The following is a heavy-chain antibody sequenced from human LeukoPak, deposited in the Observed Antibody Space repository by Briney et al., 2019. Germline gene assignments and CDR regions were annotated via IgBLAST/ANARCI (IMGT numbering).Heavy chain of an antibody. CDR2: IYSGGTT. V-gene: IGHV3-66*01. D-gene: IGHD3-3*01. J-gene: IGHJ6*01. CDR3: GREFLPLEVFLEGFRYLGMDV. Sequence: GGSLRVSCAASGFTVSSSYMSWVRQAPGKGLEWVSVIYSGGTTHYADSVKGRFTISRDNSNNTLYLQMNSLRVEDTAVYYCGREFLPLEVFLEGFRYLGMDVGGKGP. CDR1: GFTVSSSY.